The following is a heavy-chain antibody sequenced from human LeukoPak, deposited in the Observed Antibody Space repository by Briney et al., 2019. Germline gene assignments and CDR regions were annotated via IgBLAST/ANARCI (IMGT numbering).Heavy chain of an antibody. CDR2: MNPNSGNT. D-gene: IGHD2-15*01. J-gene: IGHJ6*02. CDR3: ARDCGGSCYSKGGYYYYGMDV. Sequence: ASVKVSCKASGYTFTSYDINWVRQATGQGLEWMGWMNPNSGNTGYAQKFQGRVTMTRNTSISTAFMELSSLRSEDTAVYYCARDCGGSCYSKGGYYYYGMDVWGQGTTVTVS. V-gene: IGHV1-8*01. CDR1: GYTFTSYD.